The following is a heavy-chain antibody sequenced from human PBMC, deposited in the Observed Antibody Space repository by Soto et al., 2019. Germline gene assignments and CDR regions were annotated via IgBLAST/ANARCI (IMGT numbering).Heavy chain of an antibody. D-gene: IGHD5-12*01. CDR2: IIPIFGTA. CDR3: ARALFRRGYDSTGWFDP. CDR1: GGTFSSYA. J-gene: IGHJ5*02. Sequence: GASVKVSCKASGGTFSSYAISWVRQAPGQGLEWMGGIIPIFGTANYAQKFQGRVTITADESTSTAYMELSSLRSEDTAVYCCARALFRRGYDSTGWFDPWGQGTLVTVSS. V-gene: IGHV1-69*13.